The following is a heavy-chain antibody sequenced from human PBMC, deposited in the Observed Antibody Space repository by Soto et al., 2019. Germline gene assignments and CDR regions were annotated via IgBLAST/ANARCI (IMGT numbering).Heavy chain of an antibody. CDR1: GGSISSGDYY. CDR2: IYYSGST. CDR3: ARENVLRFLEWLY. V-gene: IGHV4-30-4*01. J-gene: IGHJ4*02. D-gene: IGHD3-3*01. Sequence: SETLSLTCTVSGGSISSGDYYWSWIRQPPGKGLEWIGYIYYSGSTYYNPSLKSRVTISVDTSKNQFSLKLSSVTAADTAVYYCARENVLRFLEWLYWGQGTLVTVSS.